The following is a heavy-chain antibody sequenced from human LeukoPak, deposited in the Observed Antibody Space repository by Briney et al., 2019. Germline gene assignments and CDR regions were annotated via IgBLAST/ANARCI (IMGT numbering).Heavy chain of an antibody. CDR3: ATASGATT. CDR2: INSYNGDT. Sequence: GASVKVSCKASGYTFSSHGINWVRQAPGQGLEWMGWINSYNGDTNSAQKFQGRVTLTTDTSTSTAHMELRSLRSDDTAVYYCATASGATTWGQGTLVTVSS. D-gene: IGHD1-26*01. J-gene: IGHJ1*01. V-gene: IGHV1-18*01. CDR1: GYTFSSHG.